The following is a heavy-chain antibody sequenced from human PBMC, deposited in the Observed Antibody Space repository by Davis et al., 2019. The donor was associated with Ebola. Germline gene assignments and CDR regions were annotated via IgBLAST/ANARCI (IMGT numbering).Heavy chain of an antibody. D-gene: IGHD1-26*01. CDR2: IYYSGST. Sequence: PSETLSLTCTVSGGSISSFYCSWIRQPPGKGLEWIGYIYYSGSTNYNPSLKSRVTISVDTSKNQFSLRLSSVTAADTAVYYCARHSPMLGANDAFEIGGQGTMVTVSS. J-gene: IGHJ3*02. V-gene: IGHV4-59*08. CDR1: GGSISSFY. CDR3: ARHSPMLGANDAFEI.